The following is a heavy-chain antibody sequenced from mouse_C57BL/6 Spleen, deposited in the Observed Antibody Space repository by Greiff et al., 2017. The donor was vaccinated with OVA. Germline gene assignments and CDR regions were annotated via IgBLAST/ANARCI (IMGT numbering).Heavy chain of an antibody. D-gene: IGHD1-1*01. CDR1: GYTFTSYW. CDR3: ARRVTTVVAPLDY. J-gene: IGHJ2*01. CDR2: IDPSDSYT. V-gene: IGHV1-59*01. Sequence: QVQLQQPGAELVRPGTSVKLSCKASGYTFTSYWMHWVKQRPGQGLEWIGVIDPSDSYTNYNQKFKGKATSTVDTSSSTAYMQLSSLTSEDSAVYYCARRVTTVVAPLDYWGQGTTLKVSS.